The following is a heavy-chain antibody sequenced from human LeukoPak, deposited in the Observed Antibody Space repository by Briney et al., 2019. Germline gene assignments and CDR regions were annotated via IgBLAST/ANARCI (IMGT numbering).Heavy chain of an antibody. CDR3: ARGTRFYRLDY. CDR1: GFTFSSYG. CDR2: IWYDGSNK. Sequence: GGSLRLSCAASGFTFSSYGMHWVRQAPGKGLEWVAVIWYDGSNKYYADSVKGRFTISRDNSKNTLYLQMNSLRAEDTAVYYCARGTRFYRLDYWGQGTLVTVFS. D-gene: IGHD2/OR15-2a*01. V-gene: IGHV3-33*01. J-gene: IGHJ4*02.